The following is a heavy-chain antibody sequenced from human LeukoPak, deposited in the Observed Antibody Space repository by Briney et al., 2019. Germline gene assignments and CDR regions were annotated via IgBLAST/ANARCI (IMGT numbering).Heavy chain of an antibody. CDR1: GGSISSYY. CDR2: IYYSGRT. Sequence: SETLSLACTVSGGSISSYYWSWIRQPPGKGLEWSGYIYYSGRTNYNPSLKSRVTISVDTSKNQFSLKLSSVTAADTAVYYCARERLTMVRGVIGYYYYGMDVWGQGTTVTVSS. D-gene: IGHD3-10*01. V-gene: IGHV4-59*01. CDR3: ARERLTMVRGVIGYYYYGMDV. J-gene: IGHJ6*02.